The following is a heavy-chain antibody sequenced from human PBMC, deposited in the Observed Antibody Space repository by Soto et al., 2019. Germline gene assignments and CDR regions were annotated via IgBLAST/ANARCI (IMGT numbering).Heavy chain of an antibody. J-gene: IGHJ5*02. V-gene: IGHV4-39*01. CDR3: ARQMVEWLSSPVSWFEP. CDR1: GGSISSSSYY. CDR2: IYYSGST. Sequence: PSETLSLTCTVSGGSISSSSYYWGWIRQPPGKGLEWIGSIYYSGSTYYNPSLKSRVTISVDTSKNQFSLKLSSVTAADTAVYYCARQMVEWLSSPVSWFEPWGQGTLVTVSS. D-gene: IGHD3-3*01.